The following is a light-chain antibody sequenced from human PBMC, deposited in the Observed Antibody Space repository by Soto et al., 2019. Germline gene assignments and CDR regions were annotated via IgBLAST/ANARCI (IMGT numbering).Light chain of an antibody. CDR2: GAS. CDR1: QSVRSIY. Sequence: EIVLTQSPGTLSLSPGERATLSCRASQSVRSIYLAWYQQKPGQAPRLLIYGASSRATGIPDRFSGSGSGTDFTLTISRLEPEDFAVYYCQQYGSSSTFGGGTKVEIK. J-gene: IGKJ4*01. CDR3: QQYGSSST. V-gene: IGKV3-20*01.